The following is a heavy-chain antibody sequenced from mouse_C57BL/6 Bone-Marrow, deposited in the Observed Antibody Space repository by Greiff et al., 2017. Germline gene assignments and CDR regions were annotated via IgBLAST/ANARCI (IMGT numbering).Heavy chain of an antibody. J-gene: IGHJ3*01. CDR1: GFTFSSYA. Sequence: EVQLVESGEGLVKPGGSLKLSCAASGFTFSSYAMSWVRQTPEKRLEWVAYISSGGDYIYYADTVKGRFTISRDNARKTLYLQMSSLKSEDTAMYYCTRDDYYDPFAYWGQGTLVTVSA. V-gene: IGHV5-9-1*02. D-gene: IGHD2-4*01. CDR2: ISSGGDYI. CDR3: TRDDYYDPFAY.